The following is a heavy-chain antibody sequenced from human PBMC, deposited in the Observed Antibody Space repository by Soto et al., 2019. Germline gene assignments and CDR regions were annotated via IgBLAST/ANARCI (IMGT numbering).Heavy chain of an antibody. CDR2: ISAYNGNT. CDR1: GYTFTSYG. CDR3: ARRGYYDSSGYYGFDI. Sequence: ASVKVSCKASGYTFTSYGISWVRQAPGQGLEWMGWISAYNGNTNYAQKLQGRVTMTTDTSTSTAYMELRSLRSDDTAMYYCARRGYYDSSGYYGFDIWGQGTMVTVSS. J-gene: IGHJ3*02. D-gene: IGHD3-22*01. V-gene: IGHV1-18*01.